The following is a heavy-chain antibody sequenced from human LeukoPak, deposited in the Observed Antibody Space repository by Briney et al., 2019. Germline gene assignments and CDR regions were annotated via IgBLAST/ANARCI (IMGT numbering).Heavy chain of an antibody. Sequence: SETLSLTCTVSGGSISTYYWSWIRQAPGKGLEWLGYIYYTGSTTYNPSVKSRITISLDTSKKQISLKLRSVTAADTAVYYCARRGSWGGPRPFDYWGQGSLVTVSS. CDR1: GGSISTYY. D-gene: IGHD2-21*01. J-gene: IGHJ4*02. CDR2: IYYTGST. V-gene: IGHV4-59*01. CDR3: ARRGSWGGPRPFDY.